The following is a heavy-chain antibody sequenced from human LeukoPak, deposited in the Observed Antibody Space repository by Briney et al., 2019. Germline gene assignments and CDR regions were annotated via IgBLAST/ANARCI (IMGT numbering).Heavy chain of an antibody. D-gene: IGHD1-26*01. CDR1: GFTITTNY. J-gene: IGHJ4*02. CDR3: ARGAVGAPDY. CDR2: IYGDDET. Sequence: GGSLRLSCAASGFTITTNYMNWVRQAPGKGLEWVSVIYGDDETNYADSVKGRFTISRDNSKNTLYLQVNSLRADDTAVYYCARGAVGAPDYWGQGTLVTVSS. V-gene: IGHV3-53*01.